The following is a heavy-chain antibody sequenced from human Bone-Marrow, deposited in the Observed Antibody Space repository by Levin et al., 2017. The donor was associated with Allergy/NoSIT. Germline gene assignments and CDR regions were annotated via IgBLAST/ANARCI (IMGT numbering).Heavy chain of an antibody. Sequence: GGSLRLSCAGSGFIFSNTYMSWVRQAPGKGLEWVAIISSGYNTDHADSVKGRFTIFRDNSTDILYLQMNSLRAEDTAVYYCAGSGDFGYYHGNYYYCMDVWGQGTTVTVSS. CDR1: GFIFSNTY. CDR3: AGSGDFGYYHGNYYYCMDV. V-gene: IGHV3-53*01. D-gene: IGHD3-3*01. J-gene: IGHJ6*02. CDR2: ISSGYNT.